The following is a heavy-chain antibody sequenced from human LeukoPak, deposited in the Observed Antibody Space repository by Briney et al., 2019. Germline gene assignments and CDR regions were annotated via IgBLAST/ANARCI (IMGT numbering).Heavy chain of an antibody. D-gene: IGHD5-18*01. V-gene: IGHV4-39*07. J-gene: IGHJ5*02. Sequence: SETLSLTYTVSGGSISSSSYYWGWIRQPPGKGLEWIGSIYYSGSTYYNPSLKSRVTISVDTSKNQFSLKLSSVTAADTAVYYCARRGGVDTAMGPWGQGTLVTVSS. CDR2: IYYSGST. CDR3: ARRGGVDTAMGP. CDR1: GGSISSSSYY.